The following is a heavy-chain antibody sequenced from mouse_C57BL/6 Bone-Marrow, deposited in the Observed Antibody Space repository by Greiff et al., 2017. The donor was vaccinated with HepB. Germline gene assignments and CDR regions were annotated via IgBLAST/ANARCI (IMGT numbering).Heavy chain of an antibody. V-gene: IGHV1-64*01. CDR2: IHPNSGST. J-gene: IGHJ2*01. CDR1: GYTFTSYW. CDR3: AEGDITTVVAPGD. D-gene: IGHD1-1*01. Sequence: VQLQQPGAELVKPGDSVKLSCKASGYTFTSYWMHWVKQRPGQGLEWIGMIHPNSGSTNYNEKFKSKATLTVDKSSSTAYMQLSSLTSEDSAVYYCAEGDITTVVAPGDWGQGTTLTVSS.